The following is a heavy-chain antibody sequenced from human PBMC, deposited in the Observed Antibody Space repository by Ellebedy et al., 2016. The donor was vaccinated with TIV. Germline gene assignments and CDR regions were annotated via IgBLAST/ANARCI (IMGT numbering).Heavy chain of an antibody. CDR2: IYPGDSDT. Sequence: GGSLRLXCKGSGYSFTSYWIGWVRQMPGKGLEWMGIIYPGDSDTRYSPSFQGQVTISADKSISTAYLQWSSLKASDTAMYYCARRGRDGDNYYWYFDLWGRGTLVTVSS. D-gene: IGHD4-17*01. V-gene: IGHV5-51*01. J-gene: IGHJ2*01. CDR1: GYSFTSYW. CDR3: ARRGRDGDNYYWYFDL.